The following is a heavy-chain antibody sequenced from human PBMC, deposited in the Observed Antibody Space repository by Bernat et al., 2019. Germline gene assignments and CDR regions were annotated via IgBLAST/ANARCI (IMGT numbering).Heavy chain of an antibody. Sequence: EVQLVESGGGLVQPGGSLRPSCAASGFTFSSYWMHWVRQAPGKGLVWVSRINSDGSSTSYADSVKGRFTISRDNAKNTVYLQMNSLRAEDTAVYYCARDGGNYWGWFDPWGQGTLVTVSS. V-gene: IGHV3-74*01. CDR2: INSDGSST. CDR1: GFTFSSYW. D-gene: IGHD1-26*01. J-gene: IGHJ5*02. CDR3: ARDGGNYWGWFDP.